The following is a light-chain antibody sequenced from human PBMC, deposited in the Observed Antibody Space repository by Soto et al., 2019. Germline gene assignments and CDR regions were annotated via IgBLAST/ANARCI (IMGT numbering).Light chain of an antibody. CDR2: AAS. Sequence: DIQMTQSPSCLSASVADRVTITCRASQSIGKYLSWFQQTPGNAPKLLIYAASGLQSGVPSRFSGSGSGTDFTLTINSLQREDFATYYCQQTYNTPLTFGGGTKVDI. CDR1: QSIGKY. V-gene: IGKV1-39*01. CDR3: QQTYNTPLT. J-gene: IGKJ4*01.